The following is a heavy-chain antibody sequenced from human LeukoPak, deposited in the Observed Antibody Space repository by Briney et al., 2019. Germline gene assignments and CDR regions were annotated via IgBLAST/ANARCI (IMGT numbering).Heavy chain of an antibody. CDR3: VREGEGPLSKDFDY. CDR1: GFTFTDHY. D-gene: IGHD2/OR15-2a*01. V-gene: IGHV1-2*02. J-gene: IGHJ4*02. CDR2: IGPHSTFT. Sequence: PGASVKVSCKSSGFTFTDHYIHWVRQGPGQGLEWMGYIGPHSTFTSSPQEFQGRVTMTRDASMSTAYMELTRLTSGDTAVYYCVREGEGPLSKDFDYWGQGTLVTVSS.